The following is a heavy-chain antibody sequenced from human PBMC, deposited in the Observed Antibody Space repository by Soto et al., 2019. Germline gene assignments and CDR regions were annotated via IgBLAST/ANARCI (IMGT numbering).Heavy chain of an antibody. Sequence: SVKVSFKASGGTFISYSISWVRQAPGQGLECMGGIIPIFGTANYAQKFQGRVTITADESTSTAYMELSSLRSEDTAVYYCARSFRLNWFDPWGQGTLVTVSS. V-gene: IGHV1-69*13. CDR1: GGTFISYS. D-gene: IGHD3-10*01. CDR2: IIPIFGTA. J-gene: IGHJ5*02. CDR3: ARSFRLNWFDP.